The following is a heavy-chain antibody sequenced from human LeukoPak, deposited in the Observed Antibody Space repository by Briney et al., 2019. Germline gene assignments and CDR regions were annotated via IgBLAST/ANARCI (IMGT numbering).Heavy chain of an antibody. D-gene: IGHD3-3*02. CDR3: ARGLFHFWSGPYFDY. V-gene: IGHV4-34*01. CDR2: INHSGST. J-gene: IGHJ4*02. CDR1: GFTFSSYS. Sequence: PGGSLRLSCAASGFTFSSYSMNWVRQAPGKGLEWIGEINHSGSTNYNPSLKSRVTISVDTSKNQFSLKLSSVTAADTAVYYCARGLFHFWSGPYFDYWGQGTLVTVSS.